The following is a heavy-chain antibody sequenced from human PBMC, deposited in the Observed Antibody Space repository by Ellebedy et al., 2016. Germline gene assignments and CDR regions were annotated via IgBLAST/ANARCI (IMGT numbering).Heavy chain of an antibody. Sequence: GGSLRLSXAASGFTFSSYAMSWVRQAPGKGLEWVSVISGSGGSTYYADSVKGRFTISRDNSKNTLYLQMNSLRAEDTAVYYCARDGSGWYADYWGQGTLVTVSS. CDR1: GFTFSSYA. J-gene: IGHJ4*02. V-gene: IGHV3-23*01. D-gene: IGHD6-19*01. CDR3: ARDGSGWYADY. CDR2: ISGSGGST.